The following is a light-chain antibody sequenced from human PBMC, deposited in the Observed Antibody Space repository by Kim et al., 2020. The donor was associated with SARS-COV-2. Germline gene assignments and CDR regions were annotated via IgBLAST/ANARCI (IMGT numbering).Light chain of an antibody. J-gene: IGLJ3*02. V-gene: IGLV3-19*01. Sequence: SSELTQDPAVSVALGQTVRITCQGDSLRNYYASWYQQKPRLAPVLVIYGKNNRPSGIPDRFSGSSSGNTASLTITGAQAEDEADYYCNSRDNSGNHWVFGGGTQLTVL. CDR1: SLRNYY. CDR3: NSRDNSGNHWV. CDR2: GKN.